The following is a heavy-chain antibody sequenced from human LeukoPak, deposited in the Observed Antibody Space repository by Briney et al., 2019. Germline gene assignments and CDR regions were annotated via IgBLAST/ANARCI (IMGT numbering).Heavy chain of an antibody. CDR3: AGYCSSTSCQRSMDY. V-gene: IGHV4-38-2*02. J-gene: IGHJ4*02. D-gene: IGHD2-2*01. CDR1: GYSISSGYY. CDR2: IYHSGNT. Sequence: SETLSLTCTVSGYSISSGYYWAWIRQPPGKGLKWIGSIYHSGNTYYNPSLKSRVTISVDTSKNQFSLKLTSVTAADTAVYYCAGYCSSTSCQRSMDYWGQGTLVTVSS.